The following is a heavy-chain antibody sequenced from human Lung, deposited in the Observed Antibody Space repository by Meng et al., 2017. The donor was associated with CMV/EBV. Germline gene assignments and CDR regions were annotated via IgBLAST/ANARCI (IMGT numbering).Heavy chain of an antibody. V-gene: IGHV4-39*01. Sequence: QMELQEQGPGLVRPSEILSLTCLVYGGSTSSSSDWLAWIHQPPGEGLEWIGIVVYSGTTYYTSFLKSRVSISVDTSKNQFSLKLSYVTAADTAVYYCARHHHSPTFDYWGQGTLVTVSS. CDR1: GGSTSSSSDW. CDR2: VVYSGTT. CDR3: ARHHHSPTFDY. D-gene: IGHD1-14*01. J-gene: IGHJ4*02.